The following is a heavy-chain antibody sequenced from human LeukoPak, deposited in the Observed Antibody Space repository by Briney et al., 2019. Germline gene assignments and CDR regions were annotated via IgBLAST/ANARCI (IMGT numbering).Heavy chain of an antibody. CDR2: ISWNSGSI. Sequence: PGASLRLSCAAAGFTFGDYAMHWVRQAPGKGLEWVSGISWNSGSIGYADSVKGRFTISRDNAKNSLYLQMNSLRDEDMALYHCAKDMYSNGRLFHYWVQGTLVTVSS. CDR1: GFTFGDYA. D-gene: IGHD5-18*01. J-gene: IGHJ4*02. CDR3: AKDMYSNGRLFHY. V-gene: IGHV3-9*03.